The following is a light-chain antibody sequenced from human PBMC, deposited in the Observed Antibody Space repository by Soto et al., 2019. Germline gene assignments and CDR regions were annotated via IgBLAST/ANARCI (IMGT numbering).Light chain of an antibody. CDR3: QLYGISPH. J-gene: IGKJ5*01. Sequence: EIVLTQSPGTLSLSPGERATLSCRASQSVSSSYLAWYQQKPGQPPRLLMYGASSRATGIPDRFSGSGSGTDFTLTISRLEPEDFAVYYCQLYGISPHFGQGTRLEIK. CDR1: QSVSSSY. V-gene: IGKV3-20*01. CDR2: GAS.